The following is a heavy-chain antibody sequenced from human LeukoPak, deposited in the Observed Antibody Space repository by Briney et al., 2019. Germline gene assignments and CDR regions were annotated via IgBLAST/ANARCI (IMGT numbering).Heavy chain of an antibody. CDR1: GGSISSSNYY. Sequence: SETLSLTCTVSGGSISSSNYYWGWIRQPPGKGLEWIGIIYNTGSTYHNPSLKGRVTMSVDTSKNQFSLKLSSVTAADTAVYYCARHRGADYYGSGTYDYWGQGTLVTVSS. CDR3: ARHRGADYYGSGTYDY. V-gene: IGHV4-39*01. J-gene: IGHJ4*02. D-gene: IGHD3-10*01. CDR2: IYNTGST.